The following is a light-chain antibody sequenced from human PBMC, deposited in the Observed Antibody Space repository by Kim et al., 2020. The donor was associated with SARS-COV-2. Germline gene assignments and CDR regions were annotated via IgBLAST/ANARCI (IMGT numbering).Light chain of an antibody. CDR3: QQYNNWAT. J-gene: IGKJ1*01. CDR2: GAS. V-gene: IGKV3-15*01. CDR1: QSVTTK. Sequence: EIVMTQSPATLSVSPGERATLSCRASQSVTTKLAWYQQKPGQAPRLLIYGASTRATGIPARFSDSGSGTEFTLTISSLQSEDFAVYYCQQYNNWATFGQGTKVDIK.